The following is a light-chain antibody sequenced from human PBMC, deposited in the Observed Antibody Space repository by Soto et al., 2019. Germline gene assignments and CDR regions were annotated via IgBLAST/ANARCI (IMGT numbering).Light chain of an antibody. CDR1: SSDIGTYNY. Sequence: ALTQPASVSGSPGQSITISCTGTSSDIGTYNYVSWYQQHPGKAPKLLIFDVYSRPSGISNRFSGSKSGNTASLTISGLQAEDEADYYCSSYTASSSYVFGAGTKVTVL. CDR2: DVY. V-gene: IGLV2-14*01. J-gene: IGLJ1*01. CDR3: SSYTASSSYV.